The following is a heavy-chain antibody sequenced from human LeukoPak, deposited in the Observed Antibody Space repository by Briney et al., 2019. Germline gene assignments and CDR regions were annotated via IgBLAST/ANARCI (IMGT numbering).Heavy chain of an antibody. V-gene: IGHV3-48*04. Sequence: PGGSLRLSCTASGFTFSISSMNWVRQAPGKGLEWVSYISSSGSTIYYADSVKGRFTISRDNAKNSLSLQMNSLKVEDTAVYYCARDHNGPYTFDYWGQGTLVTVSS. CDR1: GFTFSISS. CDR2: ISSSGSTI. D-gene: IGHD2-2*02. CDR3: ARDHNGPYTFDY. J-gene: IGHJ4*02.